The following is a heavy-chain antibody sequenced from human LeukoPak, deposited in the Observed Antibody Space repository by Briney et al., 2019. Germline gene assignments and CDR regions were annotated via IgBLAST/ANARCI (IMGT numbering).Heavy chain of an antibody. D-gene: IGHD6-19*01. V-gene: IGHV3-9*01. J-gene: IGHJ4*02. CDR1: GFTFDDYY. CDR3: AKDIHSSGWYFDY. Sequence: PGGSLRLSCAASGFTFDDYYMHWVRHAPGKGLEWVSGISWNSGGKGYADSVKGRFTISRDNAKNSLYLQMNSLRAEDTALYYCAKDIHSSGWYFDYWGQGTLVTVSS. CDR2: ISWNSGGK.